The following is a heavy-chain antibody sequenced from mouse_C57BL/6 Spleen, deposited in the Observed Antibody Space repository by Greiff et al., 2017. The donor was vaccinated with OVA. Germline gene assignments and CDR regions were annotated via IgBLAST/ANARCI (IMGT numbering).Heavy chain of an antibody. D-gene: IGHD2-1*01. J-gene: IGHJ4*01. V-gene: IGHV3-6*01. CDR2: ISYDGSN. Sequence: EVQLQESGPGLVKPSQSLSLTCSVTGYSITSGYYWNWIRQFPGNKLEWMGYISYDGSNNYNPSLKNRISIPRDTSKNQFFLKLNSVTTEDTATYYCARVVIYYGNYGDAMDYWGQGTSVTVSS. CDR1: GYSITSGYY. CDR3: ARVVIYYGNYGDAMDY.